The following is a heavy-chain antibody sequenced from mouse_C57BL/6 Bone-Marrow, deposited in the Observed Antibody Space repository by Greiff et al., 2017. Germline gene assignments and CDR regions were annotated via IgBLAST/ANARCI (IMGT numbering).Heavy chain of an antibody. Sequence: QVQLQESGAELVRPGTSVKMSCKASGYTFTNYWISWAKQRPGHGLEWIGDIYPGGGDTNYNEKFKGKATLTADKSSSTAYMQLSSLTTEDSAIYYCAKRDRLRRRGFDYWGQGTTLTVSS. CDR3: AKRDRLRRRGFDY. V-gene: IGHV1-63*01. CDR1: GYTFTNYW. D-gene: IGHD3-3*01. J-gene: IGHJ2*01. CDR2: IYPGGGDT.